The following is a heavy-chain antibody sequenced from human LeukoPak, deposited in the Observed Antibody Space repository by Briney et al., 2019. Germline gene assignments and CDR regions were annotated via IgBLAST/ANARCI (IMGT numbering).Heavy chain of an antibody. CDR2: ISAYNGNT. CDR3: ARDWPSYYYDSSGYYYFDY. D-gene: IGHD3-22*01. J-gene: IGHJ4*02. CDR1: GYTFTSYG. V-gene: IGHV1-18*01. Sequence: GASVKVSCKASGYTFTSYGISWVRQAPGQGLEWMGWISAYNGNTNYAQELQGRVTMTTDTSTSTAYMELRSLRSDDTAVYYCARDWPSYYYDSSGYYYFDYWGQGTLVTVSS.